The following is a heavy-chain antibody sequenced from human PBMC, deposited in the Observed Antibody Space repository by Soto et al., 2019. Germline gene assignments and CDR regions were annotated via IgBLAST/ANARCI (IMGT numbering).Heavy chain of an antibody. CDR3: ARSPATVTSPVESGVGYYGMDV. V-gene: IGHV1-69*01. Sequence: QVQLVQSGAEVKKPGSSVKVSCKASGGTFSSYAISWVRQAPGQGLEWMGGIIPIFGTANYAQKFQGRVTITADESTSTAYMELSSLRSEDTAVYYCARSPATVTSPVESGVGYYGMDVWGRGTTVTVSS. CDR1: GGTFSSYA. D-gene: IGHD4-17*01. CDR2: IIPIFGTA. J-gene: IGHJ6*02.